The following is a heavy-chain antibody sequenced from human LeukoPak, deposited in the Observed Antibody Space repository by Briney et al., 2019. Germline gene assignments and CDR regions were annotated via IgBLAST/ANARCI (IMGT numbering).Heavy chain of an antibody. CDR2: ISGSSIYI. D-gene: IGHD3-9*01. CDR1: GFTFSAYS. CDR3: AKEAIFSGIINWFDP. Sequence: GGSLRLSCATSGFTFSAYSMNWVRQAPGKGLEWVSSISGSSIYINYADSVKGRFTISSDNAKNSLYLQMNSLRAEDTAVYYCAKEAIFSGIINWFDPWGQGTLVTVSS. J-gene: IGHJ5*02. V-gene: IGHV3-21*01.